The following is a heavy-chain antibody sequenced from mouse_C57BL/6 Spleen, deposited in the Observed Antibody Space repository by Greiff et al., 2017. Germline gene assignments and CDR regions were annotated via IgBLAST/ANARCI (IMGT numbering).Heavy chain of an antibody. D-gene: IGHD2-14*01. CDR2: IDPGGGGT. V-gene: IGHV1-55*01. J-gene: IGHJ4*01. CDR1: GYTFTSYW. CDR3: AGSRSTTNYNAMDY. Sequence: VQLQQPGAELVRPGASVKMSCKASGYTFTSYWITWVKQRPVQGLEWIGNIDPGGGGTNYNEKFKNKATLTVDTSSSTAYMQLSSLTSEDSAVDYCAGSRSTTNYNAMDYWGQGTSVTVSS.